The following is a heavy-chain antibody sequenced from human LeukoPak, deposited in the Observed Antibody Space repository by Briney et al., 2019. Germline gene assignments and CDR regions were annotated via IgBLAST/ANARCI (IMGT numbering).Heavy chain of an antibody. CDR3: ARVPVWSGYYFDY. CDR2: IYYSGST. Sequence: TSETLSLTCTVSGGSISSYYWSWIRQPPGKGLEWIGYIYYSGSTNYNPSLKSRVTISVDTSKNQFSLKLSSVTAADTAVYYCARVPVWSGYYFDYWGQGTLVTVSS. CDR1: GGSISSYY. V-gene: IGHV4-59*01. D-gene: IGHD3-3*01. J-gene: IGHJ4*02.